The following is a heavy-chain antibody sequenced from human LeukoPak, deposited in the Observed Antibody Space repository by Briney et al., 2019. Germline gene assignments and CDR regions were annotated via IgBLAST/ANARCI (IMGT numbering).Heavy chain of an antibody. CDR2: IYPRDSDV. V-gene: IGHV5-51*01. CDR3: ARHLAPFDY. Sequence: GEPLKISCKGSGYSFNTYWIGWVRQMPGKGLEWMGIIYPRDSDVRYSPSFQGQVTISADTSISAAYLQWSSLKVSDTAIYYCARHLAPFDYWGQGTLVTVSS. J-gene: IGHJ4*02. CDR1: GYSFNTYW.